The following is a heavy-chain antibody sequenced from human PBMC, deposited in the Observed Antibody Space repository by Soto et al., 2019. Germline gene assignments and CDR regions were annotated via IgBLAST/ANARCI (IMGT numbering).Heavy chain of an antibody. J-gene: IGHJ6*03. Sequence: GGSLRLSCAASGFTFSSYSMNWVRQAPGKGLEWVSSISSSSSYIYYADSVKGRFTISRDNAKNSLYLQMNSLRAEDTAVYYCARAPSAAGRYYYYYMDVWGKGTTVTVSS. CDR2: ISSSSSYI. V-gene: IGHV3-21*01. CDR3: ARAPSAAGRYYYYYMDV. CDR1: GFTFSSYS. D-gene: IGHD2-2*01.